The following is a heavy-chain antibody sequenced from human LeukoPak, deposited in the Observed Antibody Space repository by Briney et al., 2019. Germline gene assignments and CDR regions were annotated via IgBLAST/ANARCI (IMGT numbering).Heavy chain of an antibody. CDR1: GFTFNNYA. CDR3: AKEGYDYIWGSYREHDY. D-gene: IGHD3-16*02. J-gene: IGHJ4*02. V-gene: IGHV3-23*01. Sequence: GGSLRLSCAASGFTFNNYAMSWVRQAPGKGLEWVSALSGSADGIYYADSVKGRFTISRDNSKNTLYLQMNSLRAEDTAVYYCAKEGYDYIWGSYREHDYWGQGTLVTVSS. CDR2: LSGSADGI.